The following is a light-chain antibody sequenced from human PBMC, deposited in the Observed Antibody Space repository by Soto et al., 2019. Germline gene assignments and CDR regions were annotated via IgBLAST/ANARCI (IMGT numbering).Light chain of an antibody. CDR3: LQYNNWPPLT. Sequence: EIVLTQSPGTLSLSPGERATLSCRAIQSVSSSYLAWYQQKPGQAPRLLIYGASSRATGIPDRFSGSGSGTDFTLTISRLEPEDFATYYCLQYNNWPPLTFGGGTKVDI. J-gene: IGKJ4*01. V-gene: IGKV3-20*01. CDR2: GAS. CDR1: QSVSSSY.